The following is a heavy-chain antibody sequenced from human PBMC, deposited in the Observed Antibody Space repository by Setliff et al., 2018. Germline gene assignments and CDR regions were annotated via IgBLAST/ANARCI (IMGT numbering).Heavy chain of an antibody. Sequence: GGSLRLSCAASGFTFSRYWMSWVRQAPGKGLEWVANIKQDGREKYYVDSVKGRFTISRDNAKNSLYLQMNSLRAEDTAVYYCARNWVTAQHYYYGMDVWGQGTTVTVSS. CDR1: GFTFSRYW. J-gene: IGHJ6*02. D-gene: IGHD2-21*02. V-gene: IGHV3-7*01. CDR2: IKQDGREK. CDR3: ARNWVTAQHYYYGMDV.